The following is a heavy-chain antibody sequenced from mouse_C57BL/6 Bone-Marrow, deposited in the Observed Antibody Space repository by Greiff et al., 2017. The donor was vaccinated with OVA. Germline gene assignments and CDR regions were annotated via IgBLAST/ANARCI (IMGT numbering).Heavy chain of an antibody. J-gene: IGHJ2*01. Sequence: VQLQQSGPVLVKPGASVKMSCKASGYTFTDYYMNWVKQSHGKSLEWIGVINPYNGGTSYNQKFKGKATLTVDKSSSTAYMELNSLTSEDSAVYYCARRRQLRLGYYFDYWGQGTTLTVSS. D-gene: IGHD3-2*02. CDR3: ARRRQLRLGYYFDY. CDR2: INPYNGGT. V-gene: IGHV1-19*01. CDR1: GYTFTDYY.